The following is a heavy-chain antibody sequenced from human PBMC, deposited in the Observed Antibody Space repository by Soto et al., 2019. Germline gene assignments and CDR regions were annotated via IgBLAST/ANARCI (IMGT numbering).Heavy chain of an antibody. CDR3: ARVGRCSSTSCYIIGLSVYGMDV. V-gene: IGHV4-39*01. CDR2: IYYSGST. Sequence: KPSETLSLTCTVSGGSISSSSYYWGWIRHPPGKGLEWIGSIYYSGSTYYNPSLKSRVTISVDTSKNQFSLKLSSVTAADTAVYYCARVGRCSSTSCYIIGLSVYGMDVWGQGTTVTVSS. D-gene: IGHD2-2*02. CDR1: GGSISSSSYY. J-gene: IGHJ6*02.